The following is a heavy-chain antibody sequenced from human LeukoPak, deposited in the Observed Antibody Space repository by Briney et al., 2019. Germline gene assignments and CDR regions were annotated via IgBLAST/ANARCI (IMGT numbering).Heavy chain of an antibody. V-gene: IGHV3-7*05. Sequence: PGGSLRLSCAASAFTFSSYWMSWVRQAPGKGLQWVANIKQDGSEKYYVDSVKGRFTISRDNAKNSLSLQMNSLRAEDTAVYYCARYSSSWHAYDIWGQGTMATVSA. CDR3: ARYSSSWHAYDI. CDR1: AFTFSSYW. CDR2: IKQDGSEK. D-gene: IGHD6-13*01. J-gene: IGHJ3*02.